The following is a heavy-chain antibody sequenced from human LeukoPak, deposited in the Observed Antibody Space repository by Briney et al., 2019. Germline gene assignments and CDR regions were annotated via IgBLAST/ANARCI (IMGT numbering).Heavy chain of an antibody. CDR3: ARGGYYGSGNDFRFDP. CDR2: ISHTGSN. CDR1: GYSISSGYY. D-gene: IGHD3-10*01. V-gene: IGHV4-38-2*02. Sequence: ETLSLTCTVSGYSISSGYYWAWIRQSPGKGLEWIGTISHTGSNYSNTSLKSRATISLDTSKNQISLNLSSVTAADTAIYYCARGGYYGSGNDFRFDPWGQGTLVTVSS. J-gene: IGHJ5*02.